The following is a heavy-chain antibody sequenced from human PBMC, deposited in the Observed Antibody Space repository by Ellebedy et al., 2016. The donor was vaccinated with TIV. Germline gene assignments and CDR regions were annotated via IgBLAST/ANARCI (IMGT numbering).Heavy chain of an antibody. CDR2: ITRKIEGDIT. J-gene: IGHJ4*02. CDR1: GFTLTNAW. D-gene: IGHD3-10*01. Sequence: PGGSLRLSCADSGFTLTNAWMNWVRRAPGKGLEWVGRITRKIEGDITEYAAPVKGRFSISRDDSKKTVYLQINGLKTEDKAGDVCATGMGPGSYYFGNWGQGTLVTVSS. V-gene: IGHV3-15*07. CDR3: ATGMGPGSYYFGN.